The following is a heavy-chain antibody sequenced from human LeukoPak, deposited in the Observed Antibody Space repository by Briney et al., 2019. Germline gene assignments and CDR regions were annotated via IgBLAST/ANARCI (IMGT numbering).Heavy chain of an antibody. Sequence: PRGSLRLSCAASGFTFSSYAMNWVRQAPGKGLEWVSSISGSVGRTFYADSVKGRFTISRDNSKNTLYLQMNSLRAEDTALYYCAKDHHADTAMVSWGQETLATVSS. J-gene: IGHJ4*02. CDR1: GFTFSSYA. CDR3: AKDHHADTAMVS. D-gene: IGHD5-18*01. V-gene: IGHV3-23*01. CDR2: ISGSVGRT.